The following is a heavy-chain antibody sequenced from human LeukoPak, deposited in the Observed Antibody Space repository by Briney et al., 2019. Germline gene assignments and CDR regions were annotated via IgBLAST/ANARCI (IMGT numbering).Heavy chain of an antibody. CDR2: IKQDGSEK. CDR1: GFTFSSYW. V-gene: IGHV3-7*01. D-gene: IGHD3-3*01. Sequence: GGSLRLSCAASGFTFSSYWMSWVRQAPGKGLEWVANIKQDGSEKYYVDSVKGRFTISRDNAKNSLYLQMNSLRAEDTAVYYCARDYPYDFWSGYYDYWGQGTLATVSS. J-gene: IGHJ4*02. CDR3: ARDYPYDFWSGYYDY.